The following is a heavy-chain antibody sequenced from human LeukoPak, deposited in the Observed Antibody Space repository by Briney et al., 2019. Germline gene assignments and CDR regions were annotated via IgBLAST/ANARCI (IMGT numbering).Heavy chain of an antibody. CDR2: IYPNSGGT. Sequence: GASVKVSCKTSGYTFTDYLIHWVRQAPGQGLEWMGWIYPNSGGTNYAQKFQGRVTMTRDTSISTAFMELSSLRSDDTAVYYCARGTPYSYYMDVWGKGTTVTVSS. CDR1: GYTFTDYL. J-gene: IGHJ6*03. CDR3: ARGTPYSYYMDV. V-gene: IGHV1-2*02.